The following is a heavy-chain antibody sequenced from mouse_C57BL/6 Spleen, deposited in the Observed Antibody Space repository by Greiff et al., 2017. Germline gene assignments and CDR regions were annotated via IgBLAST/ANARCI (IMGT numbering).Heavy chain of an antibody. D-gene: IGHD1-1*01. CDR1: GFTFSDYG. Sequence: DVQLVESGGGLVKPGGSLKLSCAVSGFTFSDYGMHWVRQAPEKGLEWVAYISSGSSTIYYADKVKGRVTISRDNAKNTLFLQMTSLRSEDTAMYYCARDYYCSSWYFDYWGQGTTLTVSS. J-gene: IGHJ2*01. V-gene: IGHV5-17*01. CDR2: ISSGSSTI. CDR3: ARDYYCSSWYFDY.